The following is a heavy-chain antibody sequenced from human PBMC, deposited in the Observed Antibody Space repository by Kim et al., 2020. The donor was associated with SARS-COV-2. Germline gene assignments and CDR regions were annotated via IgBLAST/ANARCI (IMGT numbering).Heavy chain of an antibody. V-gene: IGHV3-30*18. Sequence: GGSLRLSCAASGFTFSSYGMHWVRQAPGKGLEWVAIISYDGSNKYYVDSVKGRFTISRDNSKNTLYLQMNSLRAEDTAVYYCAKDRQQLDQYFQHWGQGT. D-gene: IGHD6-13*01. CDR3: AKDRQQLDQYFQH. CDR1: GFTFSSYG. CDR2: ISYDGSNK. J-gene: IGHJ1*01.